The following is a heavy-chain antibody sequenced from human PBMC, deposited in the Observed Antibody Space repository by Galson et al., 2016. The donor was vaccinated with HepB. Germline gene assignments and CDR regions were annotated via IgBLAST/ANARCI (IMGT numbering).Heavy chain of an antibody. V-gene: IGHV3-23*01. J-gene: IGHJ5*02. D-gene: IGHD2-21*01. CDR1: GFTFSSYA. Sequence: SLRLSCAASGFTFSSYAMDWVRQAPRKGLEWVSAISRSGDATYYADSVKGRFTIFRDNSKDTLYLQMNSLRAEDTAVYYCAKEVSTVHPSNWFDPWGQGTLVTVSS. CDR2: ISRSGDAT. CDR3: AKEVSTVHPSNWFDP.